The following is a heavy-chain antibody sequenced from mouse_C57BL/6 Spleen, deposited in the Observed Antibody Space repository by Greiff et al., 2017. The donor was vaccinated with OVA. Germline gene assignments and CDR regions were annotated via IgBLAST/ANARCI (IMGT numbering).Heavy chain of an antibody. V-gene: IGHV1-59*01. D-gene: IGHD1-1*01. CDR1: GYTFTSYW. Sequence: VQLQQPGAELVRPGTSVKLSCKASGYTFTSYWMHWVKQRPGQGLEWIGVIDPSDSYTNYNQKFKGKATLTVDTSSSTAYMQLSSLTSEDSAFYYCARGDYGRGFDYWGQGTTLTVSS. CDR2: IDPSDSYT. J-gene: IGHJ2*01. CDR3: ARGDYGRGFDY.